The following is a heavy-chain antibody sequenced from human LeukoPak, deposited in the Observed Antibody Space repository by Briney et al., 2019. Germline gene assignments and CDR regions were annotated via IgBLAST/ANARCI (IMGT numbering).Heavy chain of an antibody. CDR1: GYSIDSGYY. CDR2: IYHSGRT. J-gene: IGHJ4*02. D-gene: IGHD3-10*01. Sequence: SETLSLTCSVSGYSIDSGYYWGWIRQPPGKGLEWIGSIYHSGRTYYNPSLKSRVTISVDTSKNQFSLKLSSVTAADTAVYYCAREKGGILWFGELSYYFDYWGQGTLVTVSS. CDR3: AREKGGILWFGELSYYFDY. V-gene: IGHV4-38-2*02.